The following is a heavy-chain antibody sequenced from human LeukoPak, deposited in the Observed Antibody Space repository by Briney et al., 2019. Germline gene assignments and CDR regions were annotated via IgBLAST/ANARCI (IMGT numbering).Heavy chain of an antibody. J-gene: IGHJ4*02. CDR1: GYTFTSNY. Sequence: ASVKVSCKAFGYTFTSNYMHWVRQAPGQGPEWMGVISPSGGSTTYAQKFQGRVTLTRDMSTSTDYLELSSLRAEDTAVYYCAKSQLSIVVVVASHPLPTGLDYWGQGTLVTVSS. CDR3: AKSQLSIVVVVASHPLPTGLDY. CDR2: ISPSGGST. D-gene: IGHD2-15*01. V-gene: IGHV1-46*01.